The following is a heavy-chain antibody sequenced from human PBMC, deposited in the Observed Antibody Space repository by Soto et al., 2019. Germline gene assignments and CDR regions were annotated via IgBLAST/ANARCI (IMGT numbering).Heavy chain of an antibody. J-gene: IGHJ6*02. CDR2: MNPNSGNT. CDR3: ASWGGRSSGYYYYGMDV. CDR1: GYTFTSYD. D-gene: IGHD6-19*01. Sequence: QVQLVQSGAEVKKPGASVKVSCKASGYTFTSYDINWVRQATGQGLEWMGWMNPNSGNTGYAQKFQGRVTMTRNTSISTAYMVLSSLRSEDTAVYYCASWGGRSSGYYYYGMDVWGQGTTVTVSS. V-gene: IGHV1-8*01.